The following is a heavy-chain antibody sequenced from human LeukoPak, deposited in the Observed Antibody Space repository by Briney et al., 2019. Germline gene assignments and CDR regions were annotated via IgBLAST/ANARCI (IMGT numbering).Heavy chain of an antibody. CDR2: INHSGST. D-gene: IGHD3-22*01. CDR1: GGSFSGYY. Sequence: PSETLSLTCAVYGGSFSGYYWSWIRQPPGKGLEWIGEINHSGSTNYNPSLKSRVTISVDTSKNQFSLKLSSVTAADTAVYYCPRARRYYYDSSGYPETLDYWGQGTLVTVSS. J-gene: IGHJ4*02. CDR3: PRARRYYYDSSGYPETLDY. V-gene: IGHV4-34*01.